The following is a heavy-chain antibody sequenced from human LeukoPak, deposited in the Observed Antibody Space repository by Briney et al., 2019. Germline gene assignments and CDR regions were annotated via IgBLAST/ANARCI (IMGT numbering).Heavy chain of an antibody. V-gene: IGHV4-39*01. CDR1: GGSIRSSYYY. CDR3: ARLKWLEFYFDY. J-gene: IGHJ4*02. CDR2: IYDSGST. D-gene: IGHD6-19*01. Sequence: SETLSLTCTVSGGSIRSSYYYWGWIRQPPGKGLEWIGSIYDSGSTYYNPSLKSRVTISVDTSKNQFFLKLNSVTAADTAVYYCARLKWLEFYFDYWGQGTLVTVSS.